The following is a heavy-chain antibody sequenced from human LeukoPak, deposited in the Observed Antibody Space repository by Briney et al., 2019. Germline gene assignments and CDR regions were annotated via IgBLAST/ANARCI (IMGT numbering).Heavy chain of an antibody. J-gene: IGHJ3*02. D-gene: IGHD3-10*01. Sequence: SGGSLRLSCATSGFSVSDNYMTWVRQAPGKGLEWVSVIYRGGSTYYADSVEGRFTISRDNSKNMVYLQMNSLRVEDTAVYYCARGGAYGSGNHYRGGAFDIWGQGTMVTVSS. CDR3: ARGGAYGSGNHYRGGAFDI. CDR2: IYRGGST. CDR1: GFSVSDNY. V-gene: IGHV3-53*01.